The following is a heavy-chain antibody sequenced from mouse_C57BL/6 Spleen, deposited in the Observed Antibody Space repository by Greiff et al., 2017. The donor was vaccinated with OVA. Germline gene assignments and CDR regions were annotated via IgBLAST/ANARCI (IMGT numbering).Heavy chain of an antibody. Sequence: VQLKQSGPELVKPGASVKMSCKASGYTFTDYNMHWVKQSHGKSLEWIGYINPNNGGTSYNQKFKGKATLTVNKSSSTAYMELRSLTSEDSAVDYCARSYYYGSSYRYAMDYWGQGTSVTVSS. CDR3: ARSYYYGSSYRYAMDY. V-gene: IGHV1-22*01. J-gene: IGHJ4*01. CDR2: INPNNGGT. D-gene: IGHD1-1*01. CDR1: GYTFTDYN.